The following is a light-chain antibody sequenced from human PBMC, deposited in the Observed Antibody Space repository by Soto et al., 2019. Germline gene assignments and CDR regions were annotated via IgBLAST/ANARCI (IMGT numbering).Light chain of an antibody. CDR3: AAWDASLSGHV. CDR1: SSNIGSNS. Sequence: QSVLTQPPSASGTPGQRVTISCSGSSSNIGSNSVYWYQQLPGTAPKLLIYRNNQRPSGVPDRFSGSKSGTSASLAISGLRSEDEADYYCAAWDASLSGHVFGTGTKLTVL. V-gene: IGLV1-47*01. J-gene: IGLJ1*01. CDR2: RNN.